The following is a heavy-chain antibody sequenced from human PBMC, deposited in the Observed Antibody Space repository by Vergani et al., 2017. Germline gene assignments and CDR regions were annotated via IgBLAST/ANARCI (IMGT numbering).Heavy chain of an antibody. CDR1: GFTFDDYA. D-gene: IGHD2-15*01. CDR2: ISWDGGST. V-gene: IGHV3-43D*03. CDR3: AKIMHQYCSGGSCYSGYYYGMDV. J-gene: IGHJ6*02. Sequence: EVQLVESGGVVVQPGGSLRLSCAASGFTFDDYAMHWVRQAPGKGLEWVSLISWDGGSTYYADSVKGRFTISRDNSKNTLYLQMNSLRAEDTAVYYCAKIMHQYCSGGSCYSGYYYGMDVWGQGTTVTVSS.